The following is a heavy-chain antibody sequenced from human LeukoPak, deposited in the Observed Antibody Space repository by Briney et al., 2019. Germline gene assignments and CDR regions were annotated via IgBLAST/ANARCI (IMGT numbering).Heavy chain of an antibody. D-gene: IGHD7-27*01. J-gene: IGHJ6*02. CDR1: GGSISSGGYY. Sequence: SETLSLTCTVSGGSISSGGYYWSWIRQPPGKGLEWIGYIYHSGSTYYNPSLKSRVTISVDRSKNQFSLKLSSVTAADTAVYYCARVKRLGMVSGYYYGMDVWGQGTTVTVSS. CDR2: IYHSGST. V-gene: IGHV4-30-2*01. CDR3: ARVKRLGMVSGYYYGMDV.